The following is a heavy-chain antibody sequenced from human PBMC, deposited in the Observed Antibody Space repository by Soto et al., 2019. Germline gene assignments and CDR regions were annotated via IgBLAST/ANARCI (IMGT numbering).Heavy chain of an antibody. Sequence: GGSLRLSCAASGFTFSSYAMSWVRQAPGKGLEWVSAISGSGGSTYYADSVKGRFTISRDNSKNTLYLQMNSLRAEDTAVYYCAISLAVAGIFDYWGQGTLVTVSS. J-gene: IGHJ4*02. D-gene: IGHD6-19*01. V-gene: IGHV3-23*01. CDR1: GFTFSSYA. CDR3: AISLAVAGIFDY. CDR2: ISGSGGST.